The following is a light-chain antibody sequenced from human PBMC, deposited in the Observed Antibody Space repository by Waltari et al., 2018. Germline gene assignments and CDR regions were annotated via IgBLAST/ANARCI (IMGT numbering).Light chain of an antibody. CDR2: DAS. CDR1: PDFSNY. J-gene: IGKJ2*01. CDR3: QQFDNLVYT. Sequence: DIQITQSPSSLSASVGDRVTITCQASPDFSNYLNGYQQKPGKAPKLRSYDASNLETGVPSRLSGSGSGTDFSFTISSLQPEDIATYYCQQFDNLVYTFGQGTKLEIK. V-gene: IGKV1-33*01.